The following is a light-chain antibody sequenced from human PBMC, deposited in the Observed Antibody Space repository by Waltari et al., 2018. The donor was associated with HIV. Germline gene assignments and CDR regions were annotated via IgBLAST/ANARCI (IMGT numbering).Light chain of an antibody. CDR2: KDS. CDR3: QSPDSSGTYVG. Sequence: SYELTQPPSVSVSPGQTARITCSGDALSRQSAYWYQQTPGQAPMLVIYKDSERPSGIPERFSGSSSGTTVTLTISGVQAEDEADYYCQSPDSSGTYVGFGGGTKLTVL. V-gene: IGLV3-25*03. J-gene: IGLJ2*01. CDR1: ALSRQS.